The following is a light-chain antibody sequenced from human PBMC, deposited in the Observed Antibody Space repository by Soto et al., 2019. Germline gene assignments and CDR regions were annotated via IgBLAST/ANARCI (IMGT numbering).Light chain of an antibody. Sequence: EIVMTQSPATLSVSPGERASLSCRASQSVGSNLAWYQQTAGQAPRLLIYGASTRATGIPARFSGSGSGTNFTLSISSLQSEDFAVYSCQQYNNWPYTFGQGTKLEIK. CDR1: QSVGSN. J-gene: IGKJ2*01. CDR3: QQYNNWPYT. CDR2: GAS. V-gene: IGKV3-15*01.